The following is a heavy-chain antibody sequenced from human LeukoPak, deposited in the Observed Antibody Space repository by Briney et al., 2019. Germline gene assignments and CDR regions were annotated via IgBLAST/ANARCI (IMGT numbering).Heavy chain of an antibody. CDR2: INPSGGST. Sequence: ASVKVSCKASGYTFTSYYMHWVRQAPGQGLEWMGIINPSGGSTSYAQKFQGRVTMTRDTSTRTVYMELSSLRSEDTAVYYCATGSRSSGWNLDYYYGMDVWGQGTTVTVSS. J-gene: IGHJ6*02. V-gene: IGHV1-46*03. D-gene: IGHD6-19*01. CDR3: ATGSRSSGWNLDYYYGMDV. CDR1: GYTFTSYY.